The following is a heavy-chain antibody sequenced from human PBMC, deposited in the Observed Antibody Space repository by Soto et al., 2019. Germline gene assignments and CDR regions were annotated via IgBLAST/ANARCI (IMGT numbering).Heavy chain of an antibody. Sequence: QLQLQESGPGLVKPSETLSLTCTVSGGSISSSRYYWGWIRQPPGQGLEWIGSIYYSGSTYYNPSLKSRVTISVDTSKNNFSLKLSSVTAADTAVYYCVSVGITLFGEVTPSHWFDPWGQGTLVTVSS. CDR2: IYYSGST. J-gene: IGHJ5*02. CDR1: GGSISSSRYY. D-gene: IGHD3-3*01. V-gene: IGHV4-39*02. CDR3: VSVGITLFGEVTPSHWFDP.